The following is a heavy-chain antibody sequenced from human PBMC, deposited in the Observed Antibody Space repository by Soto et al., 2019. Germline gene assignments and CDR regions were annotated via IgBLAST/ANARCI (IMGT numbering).Heavy chain of an antibody. CDR3: ARHGGALAFYYAMDV. CDR1: GGSISSSSYY. D-gene: IGHD3-16*01. CDR2: IYYSGST. V-gene: IGHV4-39*01. Sequence: SETLSLTCTVSGGSISSSSYYWGWIRHPPGKGLEWIGSIYYSGSTYYNPSLKSRVTISVDTSKNQFSLKLSSVTAADTAVYYCARHGGALAFYYAMDVWGPGTMVAV. J-gene: IGHJ6*02.